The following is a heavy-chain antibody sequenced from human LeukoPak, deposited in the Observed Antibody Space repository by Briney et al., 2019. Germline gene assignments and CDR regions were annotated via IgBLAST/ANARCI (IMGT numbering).Heavy chain of an antibody. V-gene: IGHV4-59*08. CDR2: IYYSGST. D-gene: IGHD7-27*01. CDR1: GGSISSYY. CDR3: ARQKGGEFDY. Sequence: SETLSLTCTVSGGSISSYYWSWIRQPPGKGLEWIGYIYYSGSTNYNPSLKSRLTILIDTSKNQFSLKLSSVTAADTAVYYCARQKGGEFDYWGQGTRVTVS. J-gene: IGHJ4*02.